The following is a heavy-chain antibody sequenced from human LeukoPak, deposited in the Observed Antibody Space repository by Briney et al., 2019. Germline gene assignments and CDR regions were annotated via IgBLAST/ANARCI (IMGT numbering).Heavy chain of an antibody. CDR1: GGSVTSASHY. Sequence: PSETLFLTCTVSGGSVTSASHYWAWIRQPPGKGLEWIGSIHYSGSTYYSPSLKSRLTISGDTSKSQFSLKLTFVTAADTAVYYCTRHHDYGDKIDYWGQGALVTVSS. V-gene: IGHV4-39*01. J-gene: IGHJ4*02. D-gene: IGHD4-23*01. CDR2: IHYSGST. CDR3: TRHHDYGDKIDY.